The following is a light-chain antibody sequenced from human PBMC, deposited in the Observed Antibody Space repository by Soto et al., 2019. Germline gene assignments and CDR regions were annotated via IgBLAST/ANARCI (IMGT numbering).Light chain of an antibody. CDR1: SSAVAGYNY. Sequence: QSALTQPPSASGSPGQSVTISCTGTSSAVAGYNYVSWYQQHPGKAPKLTIYEVNKRPSGVPDRFSGSKSGTTASLTVSGLQAEDEADYYCSSYTGSNDVVFGGGTKLTVL. V-gene: IGLV2-8*01. CDR3: SSYTGSNDVV. J-gene: IGLJ2*01. CDR2: EVN.